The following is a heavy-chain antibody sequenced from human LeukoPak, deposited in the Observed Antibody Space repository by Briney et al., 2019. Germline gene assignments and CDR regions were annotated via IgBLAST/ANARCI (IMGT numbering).Heavy chain of an antibody. D-gene: IGHD4-17*01. V-gene: IGHV3-21*01. CDR2: ISSSSSYI. CDR3: ARGYGDYVSMDY. Sequence: GGSLRLSCAASGFTFSSYSMNWVRQAPGKGLEWVSSISSSSSYIYYADSVKGRFTISRDNAKNSLYLQMNSLRAEDTAVYYCARGYGDYVSMDYWGQGTLVTVSS. CDR1: GFTFSSYS. J-gene: IGHJ4*02.